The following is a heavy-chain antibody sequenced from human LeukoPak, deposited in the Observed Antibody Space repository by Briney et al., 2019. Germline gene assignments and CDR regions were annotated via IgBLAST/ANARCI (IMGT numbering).Heavy chain of an antibody. CDR3: ARDLRHYTDEDAFDI. J-gene: IGHJ3*02. CDR1: GGSFDTYT. D-gene: IGHD3-3*01. V-gene: IGHV1-69*13. CDR2: IIPFLDTA. Sequence: ASVKVSCKASGGSFDTYTFNWVRQAPGQGLEWMGGIIPFLDTANYAQKFQGRVTITADESTSTAYMELSSLRSEDTAVYYCARDLRHYTDEDAFDIWGQGTMVTVSS.